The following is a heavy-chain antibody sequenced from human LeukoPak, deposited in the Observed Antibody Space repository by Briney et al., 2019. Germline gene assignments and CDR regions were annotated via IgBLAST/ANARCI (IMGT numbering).Heavy chain of an antibody. CDR2: INTDGRST. Sequence: GGSLRLSCAASGFTFSRYWMHSVRQAPGKGLVWVSRINTDGRSTKYADSVKGRFTISRDNVKNTLYLQMNSLRADDTAVYYCARDPSGDNYFDNWGQGTLVTVSS. D-gene: IGHD4-17*01. V-gene: IGHV3-74*03. CDR1: GFTFSRYW. CDR3: ARDPSGDNYFDN. J-gene: IGHJ4*02.